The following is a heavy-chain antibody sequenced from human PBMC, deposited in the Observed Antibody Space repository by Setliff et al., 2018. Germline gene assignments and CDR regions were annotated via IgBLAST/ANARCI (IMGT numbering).Heavy chain of an antibody. V-gene: IGHV3-15*01. Sequence: GGSLRLSCAASGFSFSDAWMNWVRQSPSKGLEWVGRIQSRAHGGEVEYAAPVKGRFTMSRDDSKNSLYLQINSLKIEDTAMYYCTRDWDAALANWGQGTPVTVSS. CDR2: IQSRAHGGEV. J-gene: IGHJ4*02. CDR3: TRDWDAALAN. CDR1: GFSFSDAW. D-gene: IGHD5-18*01.